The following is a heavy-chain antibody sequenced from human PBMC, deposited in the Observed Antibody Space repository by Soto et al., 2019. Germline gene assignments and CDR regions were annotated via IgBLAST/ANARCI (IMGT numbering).Heavy chain of an antibody. Sequence: ASVKASCKASGYTFTSYAMHWVRQAPGQRLKWMGWINAGNGNTKYSQKFQGRVTITRDTSASTAYMELSSLRSEDTAVYYCARVNHVFLPEGWNYDLDAPYYYYGMDVWGQGTTVTVSS. V-gene: IGHV1-3*01. CDR1: GYTFTSYA. J-gene: IGHJ6*02. CDR3: ARVNHVFLPEGWNYDLDAPYYYYGMDV. CDR2: INAGNGNT. D-gene: IGHD1-7*01.